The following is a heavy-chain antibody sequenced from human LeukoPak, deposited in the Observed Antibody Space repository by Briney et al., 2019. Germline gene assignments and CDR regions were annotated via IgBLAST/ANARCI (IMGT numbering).Heavy chain of an antibody. V-gene: IGHV1-18*01. CDR1: GYTFTSYG. CDR2: ISAYNGNT. CDR3: ARDDGEVTMVRGGGQYYFDY. J-gene: IGHJ4*02. D-gene: IGHD3-10*01. Sequence: ASVKVSCKASGYTFTSYGISWVRQAPGQGLEWMGWISAYNGNTNYAQKLQGRVTMTTDTSTSTAYMELRSLRSEDTAVYYCARDDGEVTMVRGGGQYYFDYWGQGTLVTVSS.